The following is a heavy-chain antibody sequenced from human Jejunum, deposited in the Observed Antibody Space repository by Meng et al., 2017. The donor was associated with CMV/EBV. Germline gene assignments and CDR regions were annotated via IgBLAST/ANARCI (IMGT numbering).Heavy chain of an antibody. CDR2: ISWDSDDI. CDR1: GFLFADYA. J-gene: IGHJ4*02. V-gene: IGHV3-9*01. Sequence: SCAASGFLFADYAMACVRQVPGKGLEWVSSISWDSDDIAYADSVKGRFTISRDNAKSTLYLQINSLRVDDTAVYYCATRGQAPANWGQGTLVTVSS. CDR3: ATRGQAPAN.